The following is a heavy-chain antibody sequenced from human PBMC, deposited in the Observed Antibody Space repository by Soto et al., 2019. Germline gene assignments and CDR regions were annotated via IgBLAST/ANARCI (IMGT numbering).Heavy chain of an antibody. J-gene: IGHJ3*02. CDR2: IVVGSGNT. V-gene: IGHV1-58*01. CDR1: GFTFTSSA. Sequence: GASVKVSCKASGFTFTSSAVQWVRQARGQRLEWIGWIVVGSGNTNYAQKFQERVTIARDMSTSTAYMELSSLRSEDTAVYYCAADSHHYYDVSRSGNAFDIWGQGTMVTVSS. CDR3: AADSHHYYDVSRSGNAFDI. D-gene: IGHD3-22*01.